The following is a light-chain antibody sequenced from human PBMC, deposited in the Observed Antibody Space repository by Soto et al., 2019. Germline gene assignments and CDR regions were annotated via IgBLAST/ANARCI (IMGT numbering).Light chain of an antibody. CDR3: QSYDGSLSTSV. J-gene: IGLJ2*01. Sequence: QSVLTQPPSVSGAPGQRVTISCTGSSSNIGADYDVHWYQQLPGTSPKLLISDNINRPSGVPDRFSGSKSGTSASLAITGLQAEDEADYYCQSYDGSLSTSVFGGGTKLTVL. CDR1: SSNIGADYD. CDR2: DNI. V-gene: IGLV1-40*01.